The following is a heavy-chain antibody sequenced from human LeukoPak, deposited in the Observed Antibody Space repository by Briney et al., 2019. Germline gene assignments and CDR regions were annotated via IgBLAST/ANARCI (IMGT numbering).Heavy chain of an antibody. CDR1: GFTVSSNY. CDR3: ASAQWLAIFDY. Sequence: GGSLRLSCAASGFTVSSNYMSWVRQAPGKGLEWVSIIYSDGSTYYADSVKGRFTISRDNSKNTLYLQMNSLRVEDTAVYHCASAQWLAIFDYWGQGTVVTVS. J-gene: IGHJ4*02. CDR2: IYSDGST. D-gene: IGHD6-19*01. V-gene: IGHV3-66*01.